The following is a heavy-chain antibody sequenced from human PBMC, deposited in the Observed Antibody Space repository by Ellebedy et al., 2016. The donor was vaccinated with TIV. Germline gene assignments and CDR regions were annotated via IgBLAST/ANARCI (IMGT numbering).Heavy chain of an antibody. CDR3: ARVSTAPFLYYYYGMDV. D-gene: IGHD5-18*01. CDR2: INHSGST. V-gene: IGHV4-34*01. J-gene: IGHJ6*02. Sequence: GSLRLXXAVYGGSFSGYYWSWIRQPPGKGLEWIGEINHSGSTNYNPSLKSRVTISVDTSKNQFSLKLSSVTAADTAVYYCARVSTAPFLYYYYGMDVWGQGTTVTVSS. CDR1: GGSFSGYY.